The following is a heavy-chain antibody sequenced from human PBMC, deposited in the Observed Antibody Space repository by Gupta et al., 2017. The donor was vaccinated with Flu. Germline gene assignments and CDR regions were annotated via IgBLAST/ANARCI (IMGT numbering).Heavy chain of an antibody. V-gene: IGHV4-39*01. CDR2: IYYSGRT. CDR1: ISSSSYY. D-gene: IGHD3-22*01. Sequence: ISSSSYYWGWIRQPTGKGLEWIWSIYYSGRTYYRPSLKRRVTISVDTSKNQFCLKRSSVTAAGTAGDYGARPGGSSGYLVYWGQGTRVTVSS. J-gene: IGHJ4*02. CDR3: ARPGGSSGYLVY.